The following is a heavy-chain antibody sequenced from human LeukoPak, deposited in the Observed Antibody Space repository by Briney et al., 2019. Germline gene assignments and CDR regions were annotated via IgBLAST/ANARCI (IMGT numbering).Heavy chain of an antibody. Sequence: GGSLRLSCAASGFTFSSHWGSWVRQAPGKRLQWVANINQDGGEKHYVDSVRGRFTISRDNTKNSLYLQMNSLRVEDSAVYYCASNWDYVRGYGMDVWGQGTTVTVSS. V-gene: IGHV3-7*01. CDR3: ASNWDYVRGYGMDV. CDR2: INQDGGEK. D-gene: IGHD1-7*01. CDR1: GFTFSSHW. J-gene: IGHJ6*02.